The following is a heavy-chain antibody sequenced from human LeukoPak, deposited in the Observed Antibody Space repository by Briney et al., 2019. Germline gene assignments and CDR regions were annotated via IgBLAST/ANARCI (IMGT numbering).Heavy chain of an antibody. D-gene: IGHD3-3*01. CDR3: ARATSITRCYFDY. CDR2: IIPILGIA. V-gene: IGHV1-69*02. Sequence: SVKVSCKASGGTFSSYTISWVRQAPGQGLEWMGRIIPILGIANYAQKFQGRVTITGDKSTSTAYMELSSLRSEDTAVYYCARATSITRCYFDYWGQGTLVTVSS. J-gene: IGHJ4*02. CDR1: GGTFSSYT.